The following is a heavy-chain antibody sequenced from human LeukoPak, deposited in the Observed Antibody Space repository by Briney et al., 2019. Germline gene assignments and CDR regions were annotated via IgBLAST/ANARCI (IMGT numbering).Heavy chain of an antibody. CDR3: ARDGYSSPYDY. V-gene: IGHV3-48*03. J-gene: IGHJ4*02. D-gene: IGHD6-13*01. CDR2: ISSSGSTI. Sequence: PGGSLRLSCAASGFTFSSYEMNWVRQAPGKGLEWVSYISSSGSTIYYADSVKGRFTTSRDNAKNSLYLQMNSLRAEDTAVYYCARDGYSSPYDYWGQGTLVTVSS. CDR1: GFTFSSYE.